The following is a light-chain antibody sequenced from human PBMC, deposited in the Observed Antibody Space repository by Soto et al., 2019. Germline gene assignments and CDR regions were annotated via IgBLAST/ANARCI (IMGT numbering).Light chain of an antibody. Sequence: EIVLTQSPGTLSLSPGERATLSCRASQSVSSSYLAWYQQKPGQAPRLLIYGASSRATGIPDRFSGSGSGTDFTLTISRLEPEDFAVYYSQQYGSSAPWMFGQGTKVEIK. CDR2: GAS. CDR3: QQYGSSAPWM. CDR1: QSVSSSY. V-gene: IGKV3-20*01. J-gene: IGKJ1*01.